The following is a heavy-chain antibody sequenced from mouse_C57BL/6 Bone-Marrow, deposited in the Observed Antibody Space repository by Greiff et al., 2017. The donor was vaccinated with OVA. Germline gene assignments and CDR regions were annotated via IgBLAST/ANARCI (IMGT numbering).Heavy chain of an antibody. J-gene: IGHJ2*01. V-gene: IGHV5-9-1*02. CDR1: GFTFSSYA. Sequence: EVKLMESGEGLVKPGGSLKLSCAASGFTFSSYAMSWARQTPEKRLEWVAYISSGGDYIYYADTVKGRFTISRDNARNTLYLQMSSLKSEDTAMYYCTRINYYGLDYWGQGTTLTVSS. CDR3: TRINYYGLDY. D-gene: IGHD1-1*01. CDR2: ISSGGDYI.